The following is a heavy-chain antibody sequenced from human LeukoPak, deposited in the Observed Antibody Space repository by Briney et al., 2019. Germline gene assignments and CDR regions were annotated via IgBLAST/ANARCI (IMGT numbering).Heavy chain of an antibody. Sequence: SETLSLTCTVSGGSISTYYWSWIRQPPGKGLEWIGYIYYNGNTEYNPSLKSRVTISVGTSKNQFSLKLTSVTAADTAVYFCARADWSSYYFDYWGQGTLVTVSS. J-gene: IGHJ4*02. CDR2: IYYNGNT. CDR1: GGSISTYY. V-gene: IGHV4-59*01. CDR3: ARADWSSYYFDY. D-gene: IGHD3-9*01.